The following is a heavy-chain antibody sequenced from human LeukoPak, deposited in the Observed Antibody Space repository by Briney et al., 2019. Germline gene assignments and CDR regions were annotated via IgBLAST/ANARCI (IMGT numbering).Heavy chain of an antibody. CDR2: TYYRSTWHN. V-gene: IGHV6-1*01. CDR3: AKSAYFREYFDY. D-gene: IGHD2-8*01. J-gene: IGHJ4*02. Sequence: SQTLSLTCALSGDSVSSISATWNWIRQSPSRGLEWLGRTYYRSTWHNDYAASVKSQITINPDTSKNQFFLQLNSVILEDTAVYYCAKSAYFREYFDYWGQGILVTVSS. CDR1: GDSVSSISAT.